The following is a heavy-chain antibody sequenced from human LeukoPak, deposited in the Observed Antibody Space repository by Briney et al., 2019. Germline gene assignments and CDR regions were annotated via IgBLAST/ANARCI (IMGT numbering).Heavy chain of an antibody. CDR3: ARAQLGKRDAFDI. Sequence: ASVKVSCKASGYTFTDYDIYWVRQAPGQGLEWMGWINPNSGGTNYAQKFQGRVTMTRDTSISTAYMELSRLRSDDTAVYYCARAQLGKRDAFDIWGQGTMVTVSS. D-gene: IGHD7-27*01. V-gene: IGHV1-2*02. J-gene: IGHJ3*02. CDR2: INPNSGGT. CDR1: GYTFTDYD.